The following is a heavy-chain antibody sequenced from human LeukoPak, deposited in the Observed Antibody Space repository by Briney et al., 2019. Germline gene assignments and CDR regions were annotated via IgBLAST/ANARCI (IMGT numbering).Heavy chain of an antibody. V-gene: IGHV4-39*01. Sequence: PSETLSLTCTVSGGSISSSSYYWGWIRQPPGKGLEWIGSIYYSGSTYYNPSLKSRVTISVDTSKNQFSLKLSSVTAADTAVYYCARLAYYDYVWRSYRYQSGIDYWGQGTLVTVSS. J-gene: IGHJ4*02. CDR2: IYYSGST. D-gene: IGHD3-16*02. CDR3: ARLAYYDYVWRSYRYQSGIDY. CDR1: GGSISSSSYY.